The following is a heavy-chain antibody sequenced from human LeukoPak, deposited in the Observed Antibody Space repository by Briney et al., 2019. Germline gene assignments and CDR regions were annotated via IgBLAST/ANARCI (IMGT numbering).Heavy chain of an antibody. V-gene: IGHV1-8*01. CDR3: ARSIRRYFDWLPRTYPPYYYGMDV. CDR2: MNPNSGNT. D-gene: IGHD3-9*01. CDR1: GYTFTSYD. J-gene: IGHJ6*02. Sequence: ASVKVSCKASGYTFTSYDINWVRQATGQGLEWMGWMNPNSGNTGYAQKFQGRVTMTRNTSISTAYMELSSLRSEDTAVYYCARSIRRYFDWLPRTYPPYYYGMDVWGQGTTVTVSS.